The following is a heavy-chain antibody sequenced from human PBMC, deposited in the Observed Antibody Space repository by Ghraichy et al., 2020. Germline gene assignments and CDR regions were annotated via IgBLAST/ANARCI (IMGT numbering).Heavy chain of an antibody. CDR2: INQDGSER. D-gene: IGHD1-1*01. J-gene: IGHJ4*02. Sequence: GGSLRLSCAASGITLSSYWMSWVRQAPGKGLEWVANINQDGSERNYVGSLKGRLTISRDTAKNSLYLQMSALRAEDTAVYYCASHNAWKFDDWGQGALVTVSS. V-gene: IGHV3-7*02. CDR1: GITLSSYW. CDR3: ASHNAWKFDD.